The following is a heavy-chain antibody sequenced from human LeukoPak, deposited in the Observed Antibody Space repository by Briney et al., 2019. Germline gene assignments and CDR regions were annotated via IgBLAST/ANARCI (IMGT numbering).Heavy chain of an antibody. CDR2: IYYSGST. D-gene: IGHD2-2*02. V-gene: IGHV4-59*12. J-gene: IGHJ6*02. CDR1: GGSISSYY. Sequence: PSETLSLTCTVSGGSISSYYWSWIRQPPGKGLEWIGYIYYSGSTNYNPSLKSRVTMSVDTSKNQFSLKLSSVTAADTAVYYCARGPDIVVVPAAIPTAYGMDVWGQGTTVTVSS. CDR3: ARGPDIVVVPAAIPTAYGMDV.